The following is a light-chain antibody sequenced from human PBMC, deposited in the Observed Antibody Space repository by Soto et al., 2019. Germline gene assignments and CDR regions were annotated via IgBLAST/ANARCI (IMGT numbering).Light chain of an antibody. CDR2: GAS. V-gene: IGKV3-20*01. Sequence: EIVLTQSPGTLSLSPGERATLSCRASQTVTSSFLAWYQRKPGQAPRLLIYGASNRATGIQDRFSGSGSGTEFTLTISRLEPEDFAVYYCKQYGSSGTCGQGTKVDIK. CDR3: KQYGSSGT. J-gene: IGKJ1*01. CDR1: QTVTSSF.